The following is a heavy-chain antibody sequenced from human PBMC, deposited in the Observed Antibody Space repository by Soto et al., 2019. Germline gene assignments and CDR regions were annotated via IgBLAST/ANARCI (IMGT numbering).Heavy chain of an antibody. D-gene: IGHD3-16*01. CDR1: GASISNFY. J-gene: IGHJ4*02. CDR3: AKGGTYYFDS. V-gene: IGHV4-4*07. CDR2: LYTRGTT. Sequence: LVTLSLTCSVSGASISNFYWSWIRQSAGKGLEWIGRLYTRGTTDYNPSLKSRVTMSIDTSKNRVSLSLTSVTAADTAVYYCAKGGTYYFDSWGQGIVVTVSS.